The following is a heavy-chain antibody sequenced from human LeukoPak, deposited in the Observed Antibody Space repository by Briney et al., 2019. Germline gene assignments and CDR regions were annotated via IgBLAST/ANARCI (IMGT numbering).Heavy chain of an antibody. D-gene: IGHD3-16*01. CDR3: ARAGRLIAFDI. CDR1: GFTVSSNY. CDR2: TYSGGST. V-gene: IGHV3-53*01. J-gene: IGHJ3*02. Sequence: PGGSLRLSCAASGFTVSSNYMSWVRQAPGKGLEWVSVTYSGGSTYYADSVKGRFTISRDNSKNTLYLQMNSLRAEDTAVYYCARAGRLIAFDIWGQGTMVTVSS.